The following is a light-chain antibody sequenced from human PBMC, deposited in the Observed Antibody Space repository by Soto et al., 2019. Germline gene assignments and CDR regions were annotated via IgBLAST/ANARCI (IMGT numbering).Light chain of an antibody. V-gene: IGKV3-20*01. CDR3: QQYGGLPRT. CDR1: QSVTSSN. J-gene: IGKJ1*01. Sequence: EIVLTQSPGTLSLSPGERATLSCRASQSVTSSNLAWYQQKPGQAPRLLIYGASRRPTGIPDRFSGGGSGTEFTLTLSRLEPEEFAVYYCQQYGGLPRTFGQGTKVEMK. CDR2: GAS.